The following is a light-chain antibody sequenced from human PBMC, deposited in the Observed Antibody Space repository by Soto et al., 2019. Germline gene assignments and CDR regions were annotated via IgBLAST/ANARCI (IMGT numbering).Light chain of an antibody. Sequence: DIQMTQSPSTLSASVGDRVTITCRASQNVSSWLAWYQQKPGKVPELLIYDASTLESGVPSRFSGSGSGTNFTLTITSLQPEDSATYFCQQAKSFPLTFGQGTRREIK. J-gene: IGKJ5*01. CDR1: QNVSSW. CDR2: DAS. V-gene: IGKV1-12*01. CDR3: QQAKSFPLT.